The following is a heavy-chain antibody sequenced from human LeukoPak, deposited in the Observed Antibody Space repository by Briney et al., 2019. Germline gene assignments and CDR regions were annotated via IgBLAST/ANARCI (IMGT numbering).Heavy chain of an antibody. V-gene: IGHV3-7*03. CDR1: GFTFTNYW. J-gene: IGHJ4*02. CDR3: AICFSDHSDYFDY. CDR2: INQDGSAK. D-gene: IGHD1-14*01. Sequence: GGSLRLSCAASGFTFTNYWMSWVRPSPGKGLEWVANINQDGSAKYYVDSVKGRFTISRDNAKNSLYLQMNSLGTDDTAVYYCAICFSDHSDYFDYWGEGTLVTVSS.